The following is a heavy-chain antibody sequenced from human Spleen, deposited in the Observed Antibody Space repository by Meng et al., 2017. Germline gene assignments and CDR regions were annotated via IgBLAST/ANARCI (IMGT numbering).Heavy chain of an antibody. D-gene: IGHD6-13*01. Sequence: SETLSLTCSVSDGSMNSYYWSWMRQPPGKGLEWIGYIYYSGSTNYNPSLKSRVTISVDTSKNQFSLKLSSVTAADTAVYYCAREGRSSSWSSYYYGMDVWGQGTTVTVSS. J-gene: IGHJ6*02. CDR2: IYYSGST. CDR3: AREGRSSSWSSYYYGMDV. V-gene: IGHV4-59*01. CDR1: DGSMNSYY.